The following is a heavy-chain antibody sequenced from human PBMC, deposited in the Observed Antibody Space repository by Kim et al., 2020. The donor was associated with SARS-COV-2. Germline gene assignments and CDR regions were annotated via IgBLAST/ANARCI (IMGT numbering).Heavy chain of an antibody. Sequence: SETLSLTCAVYGGSFSGYYWSWIRQPPGKGLEWIGEINHSGSTNYNPSLKSRVTISVDTSKNQFSLKLSSVTPADTAVYYCARGRTMVRGVKICCRWFDPWGQGTLVTVSS. D-gene: IGHD3-10*01. V-gene: IGHV4-34*01. CDR2: INHSGST. CDR1: GGSFSGYY. J-gene: IGHJ5*02. CDR3: ARGRTMVRGVKICCRWFDP.